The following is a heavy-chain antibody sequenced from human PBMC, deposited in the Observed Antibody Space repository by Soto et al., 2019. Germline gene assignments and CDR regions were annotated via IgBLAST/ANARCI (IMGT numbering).Heavy chain of an antibody. V-gene: IGHV4-59*01. CDR3: ALRSMAVVPEY. J-gene: IGHJ4*02. D-gene: IGHD3-22*01. CDR2: LYYGRRA. Sequence: QVQLQESGPGLVKPSETLSLTCAVSGDSISSYYCMWIRQPPGKGLESIGYLYYGRRANYNPSLKSRATLSVDTSTNQCSLTLSSMTAADTAVYYCALRSMAVVPEYWGQGTLVTVSS. CDR1: GDSISSYY.